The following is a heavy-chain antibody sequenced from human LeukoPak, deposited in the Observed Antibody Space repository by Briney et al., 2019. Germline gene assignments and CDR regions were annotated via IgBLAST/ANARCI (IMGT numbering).Heavy chain of an antibody. J-gene: IGHJ6*04. CDR3: ARDSQYQLKYYYYGMDV. V-gene: IGHV3-7*03. Sequence: GGSLRLSCAASGFTFSSYWISWVRQAPGKGLEWVANIKQDGSEKYYVDSVKGRFTISRDNAKNSLYLQMNSLRAEDTAVYYCARDSQYQLKYYYYGMDVWGKGTTVTVSS. CDR1: GFTFSSYW. CDR2: IKQDGSEK. D-gene: IGHD2-2*01.